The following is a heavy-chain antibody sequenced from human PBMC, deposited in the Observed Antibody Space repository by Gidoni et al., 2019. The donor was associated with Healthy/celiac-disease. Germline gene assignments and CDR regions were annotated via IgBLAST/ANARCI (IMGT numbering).Heavy chain of an antibody. J-gene: IGHJ1*01. D-gene: IGHD3-9*01. Sequence: EVQLLESGGGLVQPGGSLRLSCAASGFTFSSYAMSWVRKAPGKGLEWFSAISGSGGSTYYAYSVKGRFTISRDNSKNTLYLQMNSLRAEDTAVYYCAKDQGKDVLRYFDWPEYFQHWGQGTLVTVSS. CDR2: ISGSGGST. CDR1: GFTFSSYA. CDR3: AKDQGKDVLRYFDWPEYFQH. V-gene: IGHV3-23*01.